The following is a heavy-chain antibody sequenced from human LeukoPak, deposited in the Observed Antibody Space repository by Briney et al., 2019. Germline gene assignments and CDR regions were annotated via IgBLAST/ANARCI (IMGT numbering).Heavy chain of an antibody. J-gene: IGHJ6*03. V-gene: IGHV1-18*01. D-gene: IGHD2-15*01. CDR1: GYTFTNFG. CDR3: AREGSPFYYYYMDV. Sequence: ASVKVSCKASGYTFTNFGISWVRQAPGQGLEWMGWISGYNGNTNYAQKLQGRVTMTTDTSTSTAYMELRSLRSDDTAVYYCAREGSPFYYYYMDVWGKGTTVTVSS. CDR2: ISGYNGNT.